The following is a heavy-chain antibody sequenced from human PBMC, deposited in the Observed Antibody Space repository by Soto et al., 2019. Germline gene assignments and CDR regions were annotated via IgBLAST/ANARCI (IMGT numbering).Heavy chain of an antibody. CDR3: AKVKKGDYGDPHDAFDI. Sequence: GGSLRLSCAASGFTFSSYAMHWVRQAPGKGLEWVAVISYDGSNKYYADSVKGRFTISRDNSKNTLYLQMNSLRAEDTAVYYCAKVKKGDYGDPHDAFDIWGQGTMVTVSS. D-gene: IGHD4-17*01. J-gene: IGHJ3*02. V-gene: IGHV3-30-3*01. CDR1: GFTFSSYA. CDR2: ISYDGSNK.